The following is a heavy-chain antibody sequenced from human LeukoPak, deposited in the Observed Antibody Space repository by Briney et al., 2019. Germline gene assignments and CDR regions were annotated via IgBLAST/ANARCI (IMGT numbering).Heavy chain of an antibody. V-gene: IGHV4-39*01. CDR1: GGSISSSSYY. CDR3: ALSGGILTGYNDY. J-gene: IGHJ4*02. D-gene: IGHD3-9*01. CDR2: IYYSGST. Sequence: SATLSLTCTVSGGSISSSSYYWGWIRQPPGKGLEWIGSIYYSGSTYYNPSLKSRVTISVDTSKNQFSLKLSSVTAADTAVYYCALSGGILTGYNDYWGQGTLVTVSS.